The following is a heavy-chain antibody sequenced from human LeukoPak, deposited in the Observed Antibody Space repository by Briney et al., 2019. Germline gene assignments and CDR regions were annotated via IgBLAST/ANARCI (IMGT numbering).Heavy chain of an antibody. V-gene: IGHV3-21*01. CDR3: ARDWEYSYGYQKVSGDYYGMDV. CDR1: GFTFSSYS. D-gene: IGHD5-18*01. J-gene: IGHJ6*02. Sequence: GGSLRLSCAASGFTFSSYSMNWVRQAPGKGLEWVSSISSSSSYIYYADSVKGRFTISRDNAKNSLYLQMNSLRAEDTAVYYCARDWEYSYGYQKVSGDYYGMDVWGQGTTVTVSS. CDR2: ISSSSSYI.